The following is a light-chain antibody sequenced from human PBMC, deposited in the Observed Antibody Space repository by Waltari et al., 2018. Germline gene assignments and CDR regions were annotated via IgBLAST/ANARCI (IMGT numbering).Light chain of an antibody. CDR1: QSVGTK. J-gene: IGKJ1*01. Sequence: EIVMTQSPVTLSVSPGERATLSCRASQSVGTKLARYQQKPGQAPSLLIYGASTRATGIAARFSGSGSGTEFTLTISSLQSEDFAIYYCQQYNLWPWTFDQGTKVDIK. CDR2: GAS. V-gene: IGKV3-15*01. CDR3: QQYNLWPWT.